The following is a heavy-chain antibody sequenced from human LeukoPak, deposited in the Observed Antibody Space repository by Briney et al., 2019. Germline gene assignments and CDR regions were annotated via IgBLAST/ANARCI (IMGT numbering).Heavy chain of an antibody. CDR2: IYYSGST. J-gene: IGHJ4*02. CDR3: ARRRGDFWSNYYAFDY. CDR1: GGSISSAY. D-gene: IGHD3-3*01. Sequence: SETLSLTCTVSGGSISSAYWSWIQQPPGKGLEWIGYIYYSGSTNYNPSLTSRVTISLDTSKNQFSLKLSSVTAADTAVYYCARRRGDFWSNYYAFDYWGQGTLVTISS. V-gene: IGHV4-59*08.